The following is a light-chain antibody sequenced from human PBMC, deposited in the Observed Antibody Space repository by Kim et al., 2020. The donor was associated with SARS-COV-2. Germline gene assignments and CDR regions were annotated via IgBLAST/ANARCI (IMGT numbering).Light chain of an antibody. CDR1: QSISTY. V-gene: IGKV1-39*01. CDR2: AAS. Sequence: DIQMTQSPSSLVASVGDRVTIACRASQSISTYLNWYQQKPGKAPKLLIYAASSLQSGVPSRFSGSGSGTDFTLTISSLQPEDFGTYYCQQSHTAPLLTFGGGTKVDIK. CDR3: QQSHTAPLLT. J-gene: IGKJ4*01.